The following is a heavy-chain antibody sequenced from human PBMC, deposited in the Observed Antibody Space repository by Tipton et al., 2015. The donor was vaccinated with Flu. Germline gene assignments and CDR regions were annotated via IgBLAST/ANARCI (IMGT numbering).Heavy chain of an antibody. J-gene: IGHJ3*02. CDR3: ATARDLSYSSSLVEHLTAFDI. CDR1: GGSISSGRYY. Sequence: TLSLTCTVSGGSISSGRYYWSWIRQHPGKGLEWIGNVYYSGSTYYNPSLKSRVTISVDTSKNQFSLKLSSVTAAYTAVYYCATARDLSYSSSLVEHLTAFDICRQATMVHVS. V-gene: IGHV4-31*03. D-gene: IGHD6-13*01. CDR2: VYYSGST.